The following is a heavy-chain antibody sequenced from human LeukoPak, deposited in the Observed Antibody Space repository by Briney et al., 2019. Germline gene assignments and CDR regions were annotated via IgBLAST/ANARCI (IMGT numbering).Heavy chain of an antibody. V-gene: IGHV3-30-3*01. J-gene: IGHJ6*02. CDR3: ARDIVVVPAAMPGGCYYYYYGMGV. CDR1: GFTFSSYA. CDR2: ISYDGSNK. D-gene: IGHD2-2*01. Sequence: GGSLRLSCAASGFTFSSYAKHWVRQAPGKGLEWVAVISYDGSNKYYADSVKGRFTISRDNSKNTLYLQMNSLRAEDTAVYYCARDIVVVPAAMPGGCYYYYYGMGVWGQGTTVTVSS.